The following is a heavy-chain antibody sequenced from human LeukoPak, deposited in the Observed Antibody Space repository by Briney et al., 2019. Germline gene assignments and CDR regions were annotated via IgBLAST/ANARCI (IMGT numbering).Heavy chain of an antibody. Sequence: ASETLFLTCAVHGGPLRGYYWSWIPQSPGKGLEWIGEINHSGNTHYKPSLQSRDTISVDTSKSQFSLKLSSVSAADTAVYYCAKVYSSSSRDAFDVWGPGTMVAVSS. CDR2: INHSGNT. CDR3: AKVYSSSSRDAFDV. V-gene: IGHV4-34*01. CDR1: GGPLRGYY. D-gene: IGHD6-6*01. J-gene: IGHJ3*01.